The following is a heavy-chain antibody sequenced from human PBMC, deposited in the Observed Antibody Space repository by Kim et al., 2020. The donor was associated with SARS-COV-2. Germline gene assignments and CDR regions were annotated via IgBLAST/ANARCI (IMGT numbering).Heavy chain of an antibody. CDR1: GFTFSSYS. V-gene: IGHV3-21*01. Sequence: GGSLRLSCAASGFTFSSYSMNWVRQAPGKGLEWVSSISSSSSYIYYADSVKGRFTISRDNAKNSLYLQMNSLRAEDTAVYYCARDSSFQHDYFLDYWGQGTLVTVSS. J-gene: IGHJ4*02. CDR3: ARDSSFQHDYFLDY. D-gene: IGHD4-17*01. CDR2: ISSSSSYI.